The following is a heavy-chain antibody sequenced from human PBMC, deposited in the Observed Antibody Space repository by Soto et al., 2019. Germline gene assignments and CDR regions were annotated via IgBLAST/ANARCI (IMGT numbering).Heavy chain of an antibody. Sequence: EVQLLESGGGLVQPGGSLRLSCAASGFTFSSYGMSWVRQAPGKGLEWVSAISGSGGSTYYADSVKGRFTISRDNSKNPLYLQMSSLRAEDTAVYYCANSLSVGATTPFDYWGQGTLVTVSS. CDR1: GFTFSSYG. J-gene: IGHJ4*02. CDR2: ISGSGGST. V-gene: IGHV3-23*01. CDR3: ANSLSVGATTPFDY. D-gene: IGHD1-26*01.